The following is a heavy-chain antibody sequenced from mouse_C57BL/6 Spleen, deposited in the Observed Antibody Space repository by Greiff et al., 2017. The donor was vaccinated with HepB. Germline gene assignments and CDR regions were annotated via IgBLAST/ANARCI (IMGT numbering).Heavy chain of an antibody. J-gene: IGHJ2*01. CDR3: ARSGITTAFDY. CDR1: GYTFTSYW. D-gene: IGHD1-2*01. V-gene: IGHV1-64*01. Sequence: QVQLQQPGAELVKPGASVKLSCKASGYTFTSYWMHWVKQRPGQGLEWIGMIHPNSGSTNYNEKFKSKATLTVDKSSSTAYMQLSSLTSEDSAVYCCARSGITTAFDYWGQGTTLTVSS. CDR2: IHPNSGST.